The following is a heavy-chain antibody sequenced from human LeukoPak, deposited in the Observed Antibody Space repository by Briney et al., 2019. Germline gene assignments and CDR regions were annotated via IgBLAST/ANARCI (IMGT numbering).Heavy chain of an antibody. D-gene: IGHD3-9*01. CDR2: ISAYNGNT. CDR1: GYTFTSYG. V-gene: IGHV1-18*01. Sequence: ASVKVSCKASGYTFTSYGISWVRQAPGQGLEWMGWISAYNGNTNYAQKLQGRVTMTTDTSTSTAYMGLRSLRSDDTAVYYCAGGHHYDILAGYYSPPPHYFDYWGQGTLVTVSS. J-gene: IGHJ4*02. CDR3: AGGHHYDILAGYYSPPPHYFDY.